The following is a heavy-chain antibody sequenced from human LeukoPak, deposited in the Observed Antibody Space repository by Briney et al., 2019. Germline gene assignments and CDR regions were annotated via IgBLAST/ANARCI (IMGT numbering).Heavy chain of an antibody. CDR2: IKEDGSQK. J-gene: IGHJ6*02. CDR1: GFTFSSRW. Sequence: GGSLRLSCSASGFTFSSRWMSWVRQAPGKGLEWVANIKEDGSQKYYADSVKGRFTISRDNAKNSLYLQMNSLRAEDTAVYYCARSLGRVPAAFYGMDVWGQGTTVTVSS. D-gene: IGHD2-2*01. CDR3: ARSLGRVPAAFYGMDV. V-gene: IGHV3-7*01.